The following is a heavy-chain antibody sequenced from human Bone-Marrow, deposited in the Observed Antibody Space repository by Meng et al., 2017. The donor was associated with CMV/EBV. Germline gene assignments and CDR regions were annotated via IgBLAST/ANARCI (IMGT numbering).Heavy chain of an antibody. J-gene: IGHJ4*02. CDR3: TSHGFGQN. Sequence: GGSLRLSCAASGFTFSSYSMNWVRQAPGKGLEWVGFIRSKAYGGTTEYAASVKGRFTISRDDSKSIAYLQMNSLKTEDTAVYYCTSHGFGQNWGQGTLVTVSS. V-gene: IGHV3-49*04. CDR2: IRSKAYGGTT. D-gene: IGHD3-10*01. CDR1: GFTFSSYS.